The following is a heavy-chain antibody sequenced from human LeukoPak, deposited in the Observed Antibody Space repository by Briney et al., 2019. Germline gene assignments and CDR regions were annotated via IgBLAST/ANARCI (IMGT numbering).Heavy chain of an antibody. D-gene: IGHD6-25*01. Sequence: SETLSLTCSVSGGSMSDSITWGWVRQPPGKGLEWLANIHDDGRTAPNPSLRSRLTISQDRSKNQFSLKVGSVTAADTAFYYCAKVLTAAGLDLWGQGILVTVSS. J-gene: IGHJ5*02. V-gene: IGHV4/OR15-8*01. CDR1: GGSMSDSIT. CDR3: AKVLTAAGLDL. CDR2: IHDDGRT.